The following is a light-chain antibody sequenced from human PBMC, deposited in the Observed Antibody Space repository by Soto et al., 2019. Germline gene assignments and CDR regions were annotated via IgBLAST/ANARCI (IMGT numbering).Light chain of an antibody. Sequence: EIVLTQSPDTLSLSPGERATLPCRASRSIASSYLAWYQQKPGQAPRLLIYAASTRATGIPDRFSGSGSATDFTLTISRLEPEDFAVYYCQQYGSSPPYTFGQGTKLEIK. CDR2: AAS. J-gene: IGKJ2*01. V-gene: IGKV3-20*01. CDR1: RSIASSY. CDR3: QQYGSSPPYT.